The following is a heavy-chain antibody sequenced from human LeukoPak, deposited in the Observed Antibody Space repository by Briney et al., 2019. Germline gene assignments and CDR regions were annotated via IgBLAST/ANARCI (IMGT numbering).Heavy chain of an antibody. CDR2: IIPILGIA. V-gene: IGHV1-69*04. Sequence: SVKVSCKASGGTFSSYAISWVRRAPGQGLEWMGRIIPILGIANYAQKFQGRVTITADKSTSTAYMELSSLRSEDTAVYYCASSVHYYGMDVWGQGTTVTVSS. CDR3: ASSVHYYGMDV. J-gene: IGHJ6*02. CDR1: GGTFSSYA. D-gene: IGHD3-16*02.